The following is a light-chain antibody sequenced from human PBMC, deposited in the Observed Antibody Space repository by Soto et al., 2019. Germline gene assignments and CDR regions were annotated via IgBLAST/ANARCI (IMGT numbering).Light chain of an antibody. J-gene: IGKJ4*01. CDR1: QGIGDT. V-gene: IGKV3-15*01. CDR2: DTS. Sequence: EVVLTQSSATLCVVPEECVTLACSASQGIGDTLAWYQHKPGQTPRVRIDDTSVRAPGVPARFSGSRSGPAFPLIINSLQSEDFVIYYCQRYTNWPLTLGGGTKVDIK. CDR3: QRYTNWPLT.